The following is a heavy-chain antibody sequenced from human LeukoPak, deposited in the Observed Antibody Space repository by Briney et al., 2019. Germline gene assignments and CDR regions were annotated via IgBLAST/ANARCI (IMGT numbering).Heavy chain of an antibody. D-gene: IGHD5-18*01. CDR2: IGSSGDAR. J-gene: IGHJ4*02. V-gene: IGHV3-11*04. CDR1: GLTFSDYY. CDR3: ARDGPWIQLWLPSRGYFDY. Sequence: GGSLRLSCAASGLTFSDYYMSWIRQAPGKGLEWVSYIGSSGDARYYADSVQGRFTISRDNGKNSLYLQMNSLRAEDTAVYYCARDGPWIQLWLPSRGYFDYWGQGTLVTVSS.